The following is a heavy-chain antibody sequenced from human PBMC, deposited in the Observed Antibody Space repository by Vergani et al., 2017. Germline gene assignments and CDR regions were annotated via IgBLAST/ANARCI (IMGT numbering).Heavy chain of an antibody. D-gene: IGHD4-23*01. CDR3: AKVIDYCGNPVGFDY. CDR1: GFTFDDYA. CDR2: ISWNSGSI. Sequence: EVQLVVSGGGLVQPGRSLRLSCAASGFTFDDYAMLWVRQDPGKGLEWVSGISWNSGSIGYEDSVKGRFTISRDNAKNSLYLQMNSLRAEDTALYYCAKVIDYCGNPVGFDYWGQRTLVTVSS. J-gene: IGHJ4*02. V-gene: IGHV3-9*01.